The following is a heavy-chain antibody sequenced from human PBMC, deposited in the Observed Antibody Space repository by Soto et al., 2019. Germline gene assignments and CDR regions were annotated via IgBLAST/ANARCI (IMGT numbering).Heavy chain of an antibody. Sequence: GASVKVSCKASGGTFSSYAIIWVRQAPGQGLEWMGGIIPIFGTANYAQKFQGRVTITADESTSTAYMELSSLRSEDTAVYYCARDCSGGSCYGGNGAFDIWGQGTMVTVSS. CDR2: IIPIFGTA. D-gene: IGHD2-15*01. V-gene: IGHV1-69*13. CDR3: ARDCSGGSCYGGNGAFDI. CDR1: GGTFSSYA. J-gene: IGHJ3*02.